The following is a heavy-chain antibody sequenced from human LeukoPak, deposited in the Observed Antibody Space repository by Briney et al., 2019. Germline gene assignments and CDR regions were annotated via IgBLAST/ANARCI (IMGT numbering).Heavy chain of an antibody. Sequence: SETLSLTCTVSGGSISSSSYYWGWIRQPPGKGLEWIGSIYYSGSTYYNPSLKSRVTISVDTSKNQFSLKLSSVTAADTAVYYCARRHSSSWYYWGQGTLATVSS. CDR2: IYYSGST. J-gene: IGHJ4*02. V-gene: IGHV4-39*01. CDR3: ARRHSSSWYY. CDR1: GGSISSSSYY. D-gene: IGHD6-13*01.